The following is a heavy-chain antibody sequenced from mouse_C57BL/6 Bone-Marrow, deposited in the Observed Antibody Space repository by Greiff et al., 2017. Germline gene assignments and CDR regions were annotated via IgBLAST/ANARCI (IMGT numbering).Heavy chain of an antibody. CDR3: ARGGSSPYAMDY. Sequence: VHLVESGPGLVAPSQSLSITCTVSGFSLTSYGVDWVRQPPGQGLEWLGVIWGGGSTNYNSALMSRLSISKDNSKSQVFLKMNRLQTDDTAMYYGARGGSSPYAMDYWGQGTSVTVSS. J-gene: IGHJ4*01. D-gene: IGHD1-1*01. V-gene: IGHV2-9*01. CDR2: IWGGGST. CDR1: GFSLTSYG.